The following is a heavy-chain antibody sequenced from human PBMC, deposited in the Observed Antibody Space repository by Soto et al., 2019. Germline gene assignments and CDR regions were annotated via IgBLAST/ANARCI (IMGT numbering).Heavy chain of an antibody. V-gene: IGHV1-24*01. J-gene: IGHJ6*02. CDR2: FDPEDGET. D-gene: IGHD2-2*01. CDR3: ATVPGSSTSCLHYYYYYGMDV. CDR1: GYTLTELS. Sequence: ASVKVSCKVSGYTLTELSMHWVRQAPGKGLEWMGGFDPEDGETIYAQKFQGRVTMTEDTSTDTAYMELSSLRSEDTAGYYCATVPGSSTSCLHYYYYYGMDVWGQGTTVTVSS.